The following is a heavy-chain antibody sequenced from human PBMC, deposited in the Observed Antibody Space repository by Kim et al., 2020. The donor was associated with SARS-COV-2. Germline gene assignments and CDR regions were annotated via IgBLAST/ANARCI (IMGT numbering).Heavy chain of an antibody. V-gene: IGHV1-58*01. CDR1: GFTFTSSA. CDR2: IVVGSGNT. D-gene: IGHD3-10*01. CDR3: AAGHYYYGSGSYYQDLYYYYGMDV. J-gene: IGHJ6*02. Sequence: SVKVSCKASGFTFTSSAVQWVRQARGQRLEWIGWIVVGSGNTNYAQKFQERVTITSDMSTSTAYMELSSLRSEDTAVYYCAAGHYYYGSGSYYQDLYYYYGMDVWGQGTTVTVSS.